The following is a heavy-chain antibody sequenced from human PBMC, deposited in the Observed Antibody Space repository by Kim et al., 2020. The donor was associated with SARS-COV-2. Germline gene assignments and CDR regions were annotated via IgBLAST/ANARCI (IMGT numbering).Heavy chain of an antibody. V-gene: IGHV3-30*04. CDR1: GFTFSSYA. J-gene: IGHJ5*02. CDR3: ARDIAVNWFDP. Sequence: GGSLRLSCAASGFTFSSYAMHWVRQAPGKGLEWVAVISYDGSNKYYADSVKGRFTISRDNSKNTLYLQMNSLRAEDTAVYYCARDIAVNWFDPWGQGTLVTVSS. CDR2: ISYDGSNK. D-gene: IGHD2-2*01.